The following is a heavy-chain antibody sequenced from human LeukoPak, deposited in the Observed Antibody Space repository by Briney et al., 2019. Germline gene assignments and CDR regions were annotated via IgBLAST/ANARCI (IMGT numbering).Heavy chain of an antibody. CDR2: MSGRDYSK. D-gene: IGHD6-19*01. CDR1: GFTFSSYA. J-gene: IGHJ4*02. CDR3: AKLVEVAGRNY. V-gene: IGHV3-23*01. Sequence: GGSLRLSCAASGFTFSSYAMIWVRQAPGKGREWVSAMSGRDYSKYYADSVKGRFTFSRDNTNNTLYLQMNSLRAADTAVYYCAKLVEVAGRNYWGQGTLVTVSS.